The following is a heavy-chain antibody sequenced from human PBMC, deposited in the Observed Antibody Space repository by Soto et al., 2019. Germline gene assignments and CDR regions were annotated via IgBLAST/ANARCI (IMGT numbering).Heavy chain of an antibody. CDR1: GGSFSGYY. Sequence: PSETLSLTCAVYGGSFSGYYWSWIRQPPGKGLEWIGEINHSGSTNYNPSLKSRVTISVDTSKNQFSLKLSSVTAADTAVYYCARASGYSYGTLFDYWGQGTLVTVSS. D-gene: IGHD5-18*01. J-gene: IGHJ4*02. CDR2: INHSGST. V-gene: IGHV4-34*01. CDR3: ARASGYSYGTLFDY.